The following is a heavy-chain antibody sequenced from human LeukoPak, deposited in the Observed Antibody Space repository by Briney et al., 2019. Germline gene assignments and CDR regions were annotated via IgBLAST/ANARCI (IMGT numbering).Heavy chain of an antibody. CDR1: GFSFSSYW. J-gene: IGHJ3*02. CDR2: TRQDESEK. D-gene: IGHD2/OR15-2a*01. Sequence: GGSLRLSCVGSGFSFSSYWMTWVRQAPGKGLEWVANTRQDESEKYYVGSVKGRFTISRDNARNSVYLQMDSLRVEDTGVYYCARDLSRRAEFTDTFDIWGQGTVVTVST. CDR3: ARDLSRRAEFTDTFDI. V-gene: IGHV3-7*01.